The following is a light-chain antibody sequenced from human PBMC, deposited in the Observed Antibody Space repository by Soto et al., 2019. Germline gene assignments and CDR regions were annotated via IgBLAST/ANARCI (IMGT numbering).Light chain of an antibody. Sequence: DIQMTQSPSTLSASVGDRVTITCRASQSISSWLAWYHQKPVKAPKLLIYDASSLESGVPSRFSGSGSGTEYTLTISSLQPDDFATYYCQHYNSYSEAFGQGTKVDIK. V-gene: IGKV1-5*01. CDR2: DAS. CDR3: QHYNSYSEA. CDR1: QSISSW. J-gene: IGKJ1*01.